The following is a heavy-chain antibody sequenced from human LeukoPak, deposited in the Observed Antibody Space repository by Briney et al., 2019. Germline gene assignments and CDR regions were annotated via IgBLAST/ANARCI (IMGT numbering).Heavy chain of an antibody. D-gene: IGHD3-10*02. CDR1: GFTFSSYE. J-gene: IGHJ6*04. CDR3: AELGITMIGGV. V-gene: IGHV3-48*03. CDR2: ISSSGSTI. Sequence: PGGSLRLSCAASGFTFSSYEMNWVRQAPGKGLEWVSYISSSGSTIYYADSVKGRFTISRDNAKNSLYVPMNSLRAEDTAVYYCAELGITMIGGVWGKGTTVTISS.